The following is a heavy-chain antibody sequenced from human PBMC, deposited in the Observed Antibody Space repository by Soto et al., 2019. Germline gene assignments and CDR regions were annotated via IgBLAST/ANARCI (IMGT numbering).Heavy chain of an antibody. J-gene: IGHJ4*02. CDR1: GFSLSTSGMC. D-gene: IGHD6-19*01. Sequence: GSGPTLVNPTQTLTLTCTFSGFSLSTSGMCVSWIRQPPGKALEWLARIDWDDDKYYSTSLKTRLTISKDTSKNQVVLTMTNMDPVDTATYYCARTHSSGWHRTFDYWGQGTLVTVSS. CDR2: IDWDDDK. CDR3: ARTHSSGWHRTFDY. V-gene: IGHV2-70*11.